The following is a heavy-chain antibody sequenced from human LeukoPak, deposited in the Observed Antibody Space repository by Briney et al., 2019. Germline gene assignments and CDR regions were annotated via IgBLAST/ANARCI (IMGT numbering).Heavy chain of an antibody. D-gene: IGHD6-19*01. Sequence: GGSLRLSCAASGFTFSNYWMHWVRQAPGKGLAWVSRTNIDGSSTSYADSVKGRFTISRDNAKNSLYLQMNSLRAEDTAVYFCARGTLGAWGWWGQGTLVTVSS. CDR3: ARGTLGAWGW. V-gene: IGHV3-74*01. CDR2: TNIDGSST. CDR1: GFTFSNYW. J-gene: IGHJ4*02.